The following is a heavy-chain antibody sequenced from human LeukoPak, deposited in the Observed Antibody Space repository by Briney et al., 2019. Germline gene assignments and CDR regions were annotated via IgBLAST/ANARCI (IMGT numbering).Heavy chain of an antibody. CDR2: IDPSDSYT. CDR3: ARQRLEELGYYYGMDV. CDR1: GYSFTSYW. Sequence: GESLRISFKGSGYSFTSYWISWVRQMPGKGLEWMVRIDPSDSYTNYSPSFQGHVTISADKSINTAYLQWSSLKASDTAMYYCARQRLEELGYYYGMDVWGKGTTVTVSS. V-gene: IGHV5-10-1*01. J-gene: IGHJ6*04. D-gene: IGHD6-25*01.